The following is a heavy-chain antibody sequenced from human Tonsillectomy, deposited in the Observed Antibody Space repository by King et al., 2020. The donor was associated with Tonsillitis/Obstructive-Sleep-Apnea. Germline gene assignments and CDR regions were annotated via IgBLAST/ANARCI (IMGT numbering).Heavy chain of an antibody. CDR3: VRSAGHFDY. CDR2: ISSNGGGT. CDR1: GFTFSSYA. J-gene: IGHJ4*02. Sequence: VQLVESGGGLVQPGGSLRLSCSASGFTFSSYALHWVRQAPGKGLECVSTISSNGGGTHYADSVKGKFTISRDNSKNTLYLQMSSLRVEDTAVYYCVRSAGHFDYWGPGTQVTVSS. V-gene: IGHV3-64D*06.